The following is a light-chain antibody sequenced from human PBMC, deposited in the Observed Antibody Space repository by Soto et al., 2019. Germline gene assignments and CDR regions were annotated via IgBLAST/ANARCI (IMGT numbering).Light chain of an antibody. CDR2: GDN. J-gene: IGLJ2*01. CDR1: GSSIGTNT. CDR3: AAWDGSLNNVL. V-gene: IGLV1-44*01. Sequence: VVTQPPSASGTPGQRVTISCSGSGSSIGTNTVNWYRQLPGTAPKLLIYGDNQRPSGVPDRFSGSKSGTSASLAISGLQSEDEADYYCAAWDGSLNNVLFGGGTKLTVL.